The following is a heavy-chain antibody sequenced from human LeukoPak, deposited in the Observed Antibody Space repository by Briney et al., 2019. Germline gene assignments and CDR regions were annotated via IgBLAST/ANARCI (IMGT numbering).Heavy chain of an antibody. CDR3: VRGGGTLDM. CDR2: IKQDGSDK. D-gene: IGHD1-1*01. J-gene: IGHJ3*02. Sequence: PGGSLRLSCEASGFIITSHWMSWVRQAPGKRPEWVANIKQDGSDKYYLDSVKGRFTISRDNAKNSLYLQMNSLRDEDMAMYYCVRGGGTLDMWGQETMVTVSS. V-gene: IGHV3-7*01. CDR1: GFIITSHW.